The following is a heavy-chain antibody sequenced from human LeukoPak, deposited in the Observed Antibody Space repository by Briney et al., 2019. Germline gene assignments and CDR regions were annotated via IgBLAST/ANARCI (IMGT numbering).Heavy chain of an antibody. CDR2: IYYSGST. D-gene: IGHD5-12*01. Sequence: TSEALSLTCTVSGGSISSYYWSWIRQTPGKGLEWIGYIYYSGSTNFNPSLKSRVTMSVDTSKNQFSLKLSSVTAADTAVYYCAVSGYDDYYYYYYMDVWGKGTTVTISS. CDR1: GGSISSYY. CDR3: AVSGYDDYYYYYYMDV. J-gene: IGHJ6*03. V-gene: IGHV4-59*12.